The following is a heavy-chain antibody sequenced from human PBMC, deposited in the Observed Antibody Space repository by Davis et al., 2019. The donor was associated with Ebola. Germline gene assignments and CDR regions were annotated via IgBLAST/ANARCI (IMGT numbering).Heavy chain of an antibody. V-gene: IGHV3-21*06. Sequence: GESLKISCAASGFTFSSYSMNWVRQAPGKGLEWVSSISSSSSYIYYADSVKGRFTISRDNAENSLYLQMNSLRAEDTAVYNCARGSGYYGMDVWGKGTTVSVSS. CDR2: ISSSSSYI. CDR1: GFTFSSYS. J-gene: IGHJ6*04. CDR3: ARGSGYYGMDV.